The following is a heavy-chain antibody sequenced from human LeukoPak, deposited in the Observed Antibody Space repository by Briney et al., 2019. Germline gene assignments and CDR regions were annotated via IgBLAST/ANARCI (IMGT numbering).Heavy chain of an antibody. V-gene: IGHV4-59*08. J-gene: IGHJ5*02. CDR2: IYYIGST. CDR3: ARHGSYYGSANWFDP. D-gene: IGHD3-10*01. Sequence: SETLSLTCAVSGGSISSYYWSWIRQPPGKGLEWIGYIYYIGSTNYNPSLNSRVTISVDTSKNQSSLKLSSVTAADTAVYYCARHGSYYGSANWFDPWGQGTLVTVSS. CDR1: GGSISSYY.